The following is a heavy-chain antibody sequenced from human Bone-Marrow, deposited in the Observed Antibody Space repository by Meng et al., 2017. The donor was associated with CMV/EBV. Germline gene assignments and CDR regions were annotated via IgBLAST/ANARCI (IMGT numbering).Heavy chain of an antibody. Sequence: GGSLRLSCAASRFSFSSYAMSCVRQAPGKALQWVSVMYSGGSSTYSADSVKGRFTISRDNSKITLDLQMNSLRAEDKAIYYCAKESIADLDAFDFWGQGTMVTVSS. J-gene: IGHJ3*01. V-gene: IGHV3-23*03. D-gene: IGHD6-6*01. CDR1: RFSFSSYA. CDR3: AKESIADLDAFDF. CDR2: MYSGGSST.